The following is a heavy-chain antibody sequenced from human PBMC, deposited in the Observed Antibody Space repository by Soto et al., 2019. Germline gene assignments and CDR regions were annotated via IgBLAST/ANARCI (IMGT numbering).Heavy chain of an antibody. Sequence: SETLSLTCSVSGYTMYSGYYWGWIRQPPGKGLEWLATISHSGTTFYNPSLKSRVTISVDTSKNQFSLKLSSVTAADTAVYYCARGIPRGLETLPWFDPWGQGTLVTVSS. J-gene: IGHJ5*02. CDR2: ISHSGTT. CDR1: GYTMYSGYY. V-gene: IGHV4-38-2*02. D-gene: IGHD1-1*01. CDR3: ARGIPRGLETLPWFDP.